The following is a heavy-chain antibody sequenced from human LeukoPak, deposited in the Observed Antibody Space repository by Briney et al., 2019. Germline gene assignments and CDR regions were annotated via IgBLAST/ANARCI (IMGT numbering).Heavy chain of an antibody. CDR1: GGSISSYY. V-gene: IGHV4-59*01. CDR2: IYYSGST. D-gene: IGHD6-19*01. J-gene: IGHJ4*02. CDR3: ARVAQSSSDY. Sequence: PSETLSLTCTVSGGSISSYYWSWIRQRPGKGLEWIGYIYYSGSTNYNPSLKSRVTISVDTSKNQFSLKLSSVTAADTAVYYCARVAQSSSDYWGQGTLVTVSS.